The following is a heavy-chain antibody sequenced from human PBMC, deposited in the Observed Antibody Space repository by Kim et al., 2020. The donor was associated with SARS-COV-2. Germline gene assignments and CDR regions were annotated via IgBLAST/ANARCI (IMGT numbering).Heavy chain of an antibody. Sequence: GGSLRLSCAASGFTFSSHAMSWVRQAPGKGLEWVSAISGSGGSTYYADSVKGRFTISRDNSKNTLYLQMNSLRAEDTAVYYCAKGVMVRGVIKGWGQGTLVTVSS. CDR2: ISGSGGST. J-gene: IGHJ4*02. CDR3: AKGVMVRGVIKG. D-gene: IGHD3-10*01. V-gene: IGHV3-23*01. CDR1: GFTFSSHA.